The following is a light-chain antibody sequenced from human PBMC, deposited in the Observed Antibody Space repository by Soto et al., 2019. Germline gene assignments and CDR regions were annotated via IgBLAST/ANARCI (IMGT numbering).Light chain of an antibody. CDR2: GAS. CDR1: QSVSNNY. CDR3: QQYGSSPRT. J-gene: IGKJ1*01. Sequence: VLTQSPGTLSLSPGERATLSCRASQSVSNNYLAWYQQKPGQAPRLLIYGASSRATGIPDRFAGSGSGTDFTLTISRLEPEDFAVYYCQQYGSSPRTFGQGTKVDIK. V-gene: IGKV3-20*01.